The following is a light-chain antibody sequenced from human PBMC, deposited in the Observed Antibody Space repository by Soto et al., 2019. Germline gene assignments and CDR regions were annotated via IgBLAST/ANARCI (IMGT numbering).Light chain of an antibody. CDR2: EVS. CDR3: CSYASSSTYV. Sequence: QSVLTQPASVSGSPGQSVTISCTGTSTNAGTYQAISWYQQHPGKAPKLILYEVSQRPSGVSDRFSGSKSGNTASLTISGLQAEDEADYHCCSYASSSTYVFGTGTKVTVL. V-gene: IGLV2-23*02. CDR1: STNAGTYQA. J-gene: IGLJ1*01.